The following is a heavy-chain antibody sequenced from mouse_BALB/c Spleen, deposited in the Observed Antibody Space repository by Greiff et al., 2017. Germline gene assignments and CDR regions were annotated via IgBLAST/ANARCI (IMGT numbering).Heavy chain of an antibody. D-gene: IGHD3-1*01. CDR2: INPGSSTI. V-gene: IGHV4-2*02. J-gene: IGHJ4*01. CDR1: GFDFSRYW. CDR3: ARRTGPTYAMDY. Sequence: EVKLLESGGGLVQPGGSLNLSCAASGFDFSRYWMSWARQAPGKGQEWIGEINPGSSTINYTPSLKDKFIISRDNAKNTLYLQMSKVRSEDTALYYCARRTGPTYAMDYWGQGTSVTVSS.